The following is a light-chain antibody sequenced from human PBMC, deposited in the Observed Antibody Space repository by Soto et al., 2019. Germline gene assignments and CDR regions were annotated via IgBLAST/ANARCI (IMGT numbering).Light chain of an antibody. Sequence: EIVLTQSPATLSLSPGERATLSCRASQSVSSYLAWYQQKPGQAPRLLIYDASSRATGIPARFSGSGSGTDFTLPISSLKPEDFAVYYCQQRSTWPRTFGKGTKVEIK. CDR3: QQRSTWPRT. CDR1: QSVSSY. V-gene: IGKV3-11*01. CDR2: DAS. J-gene: IGKJ1*01.